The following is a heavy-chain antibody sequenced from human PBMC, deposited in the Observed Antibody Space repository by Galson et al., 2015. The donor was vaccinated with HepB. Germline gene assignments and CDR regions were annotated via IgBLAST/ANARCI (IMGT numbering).Heavy chain of an antibody. CDR3: VRDAKMDTGIDYMDV. Sequence: SLRLSCAASGFTFGSYGMHWVRQAPGKGLEWVAVIWYDGNSKQYADSVKGRFTISRDNSRNTVYLQMNTLRVEDTAVYYCVRDAKMDTGIDYMDVWGKGTTVTVSS. V-gene: IGHV3-33*01. J-gene: IGHJ6*03. CDR2: IWYDGNSK. D-gene: IGHD5-18*01. CDR1: GFTFGSYG.